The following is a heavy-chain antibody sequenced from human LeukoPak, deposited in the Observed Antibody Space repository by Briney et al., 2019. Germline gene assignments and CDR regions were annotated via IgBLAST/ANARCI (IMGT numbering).Heavy chain of an antibody. J-gene: IGHJ3*02. CDR1: GFTFDDYA. D-gene: IGHD3-22*01. CDR3: ARNPSIYYYDSSGRHQGGPNNDAFDI. V-gene: IGHV3-21*01. CDR2: ISSSSSYI. Sequence: GGSLRLSCAASGFTFDDYAMHWVRQAPGKGLEWVLSISSSSSYIYYADSVKGRFTISRDNAKNSLYLQMNSLRAEDTAVYYCARNPSIYYYDSSGRHQGGPNNDAFDIWGQGTMVTVSS.